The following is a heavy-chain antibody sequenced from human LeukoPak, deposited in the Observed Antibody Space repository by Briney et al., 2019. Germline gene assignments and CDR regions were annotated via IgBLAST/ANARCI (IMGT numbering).Heavy chain of an antibody. CDR1: GGSISRYY. V-gene: IGHV4-59*01. D-gene: IGHD1-14*01. J-gene: IGHJ4*02. CDR2: IYYSGST. CDR3: ARVWSGEPPAI. Sequence: PSETLSLTCTVSGGSISRYYWSWIRQPPGKGLEWIGYIYYSGSTNYNPSLKSRVTISVDTSKNQFSLKLSSVTAADTAVYYCARVWSGEPPAIWGQGTLVTVSS.